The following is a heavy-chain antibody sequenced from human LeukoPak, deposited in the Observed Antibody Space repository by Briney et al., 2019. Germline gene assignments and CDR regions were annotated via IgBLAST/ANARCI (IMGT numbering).Heavy chain of an antibody. CDR3: AKALYGGHDY. CDR1: GLTFSTYA. J-gene: IGHJ4*02. CDR2: LSGNGNTI. D-gene: IGHD4-23*01. Sequence: GGSLRLSCAASGLTFSTYAMSWVRQAPGKGLECVSALSGNGNTIYYADSVKGRFTISRDNSKNTLSLQMNSLRAEDTAVYYCAKALYGGHDYWGQGTLVTVSS. V-gene: IGHV3-23*01.